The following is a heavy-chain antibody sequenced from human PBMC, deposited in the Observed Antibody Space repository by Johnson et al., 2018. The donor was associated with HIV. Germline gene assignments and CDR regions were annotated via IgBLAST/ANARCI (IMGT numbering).Heavy chain of an antibody. CDR1: GFTFSDYY. Sequence: QVQLVESGGGLVKPGGSLRLSCAASGFTFSDYYMHWIPQAPWKGLEWVSYISSSGSTTYYADSLQGRFTVSRDNAKNTLYLQMNSLRAEDTAVYYCAKDVGNYWPNAFDIWGQGTTVTVSS. J-gene: IGHJ3*02. D-gene: IGHD3-22*01. V-gene: IGHV3-11*04. CDR2: ISSSGSTT. CDR3: AKDVGNYWPNAFDI.